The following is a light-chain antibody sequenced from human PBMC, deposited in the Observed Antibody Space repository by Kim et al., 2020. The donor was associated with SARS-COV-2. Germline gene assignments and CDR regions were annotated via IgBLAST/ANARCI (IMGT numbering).Light chain of an antibody. V-gene: IGKV3-15*01. J-gene: IGKJ2*01. CDR2: SAS. CDR3: QQYKNWYT. Sequence: EVVVTQSPATLSVSPGESAIISCRVSQNIDSSLAWYQHKPGQAPILLIYSASTRATDIPGRFSGSGSGTDFTLTISSLQSEDIAVYYCQQYKNWYTFGQGTKVDIK. CDR1: QNIDSS.